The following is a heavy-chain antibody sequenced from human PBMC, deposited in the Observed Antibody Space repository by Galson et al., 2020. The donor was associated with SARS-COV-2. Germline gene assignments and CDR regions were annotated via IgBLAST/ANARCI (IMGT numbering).Heavy chain of an antibody. CDR2: ISWNSGSI. CDR1: GFTFDDYT. CDR3: AKDGGLGCCSGAGCVNSYFDY. J-gene: IGHJ4*02. D-gene: IGHD2-15*01. V-gene: IGHV3-9*01. Sequence: GGSLRLSCAASGFTFDDYTMHWVRQAPGKGLEWVSGISWNSGSIGYADSVKGRFTISRDNAKNSLYLQMNSLRAEDTALYYCAKDGGLGCCSGAGCVNSYFDYWGQGTLVTVSS.